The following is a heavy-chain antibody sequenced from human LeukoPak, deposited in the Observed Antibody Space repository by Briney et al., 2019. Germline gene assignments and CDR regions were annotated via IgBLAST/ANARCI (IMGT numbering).Heavy chain of an antibody. D-gene: IGHD7-27*01. CDR2: IHSSGST. CDR3: ARRGDFQRSYFDY. Sequence: PSQTLSLTCTVSGRSISSYYCSWIRQPPGKGLEWIAFIHSSGSTNYNPSLKGQVTISLDQSKNQLSLKLSAVAAAETAVYYCARRGDFQRSYFDYWGLGTLVTVS. CDR1: GRSISSYY. J-gene: IGHJ4*02. V-gene: IGHV4-59*08.